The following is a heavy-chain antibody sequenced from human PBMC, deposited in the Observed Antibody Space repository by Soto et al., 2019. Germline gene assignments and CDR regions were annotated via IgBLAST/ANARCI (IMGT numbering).Heavy chain of an antibody. CDR3: VTVNLVGAAYYFDY. J-gene: IGHJ4*02. D-gene: IGHD1-26*01. Sequence: PSETLSLTCAISGAPITWGDYSWNWIRQPPGKGLEWIGYIFHGGSTYYNPSLRSRVTISVDTSENQFSLRLTSVTAADTAVYYCVTVNLVGAAYYFDYWGPGTLVTV. V-gene: IGHV4-30-2*05. CDR1: GAPITWGDYS. CDR2: IFHGGST.